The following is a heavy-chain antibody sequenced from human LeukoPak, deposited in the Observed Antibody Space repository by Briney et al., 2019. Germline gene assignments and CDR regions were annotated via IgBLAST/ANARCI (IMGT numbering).Heavy chain of an antibody. CDR3: ARSTYCGGDCPFDY. Sequence: SGPALVKPTQTLTLTCTFSGFSLSTSKMRVGCIRQPPGKALEWLARIDWDDDKFYSTSLKTRLTISKDTSKNQVVLTMTNMDPVDTATYFCARSTYCGGDCPFDYWGQGTLVTVSS. D-gene: IGHD2-21*02. CDR2: IDWDDDK. J-gene: IGHJ4*02. CDR1: GFSLSTSKMR. V-gene: IGHV2-70*04.